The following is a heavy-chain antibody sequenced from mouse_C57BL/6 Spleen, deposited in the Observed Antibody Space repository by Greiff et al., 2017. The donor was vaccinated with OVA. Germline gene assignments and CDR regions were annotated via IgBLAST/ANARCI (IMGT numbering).Heavy chain of an antibody. CDR3: ARETAQASWFAY. Sequence: QVQLQQPGAELVKPGASVKLSCKASGYTFTSYWMHWVKQRPGQGLEWIGMIHPNSGSTNYNEKFKSKATLTVDKSSSTAYMQLSSLTSEDSAVYYCARETAQASWFAYWGQGTLGTVSA. J-gene: IGHJ3*01. V-gene: IGHV1-64*01. CDR1: GYTFTSYW. D-gene: IGHD3-2*02. CDR2: IHPNSGST.